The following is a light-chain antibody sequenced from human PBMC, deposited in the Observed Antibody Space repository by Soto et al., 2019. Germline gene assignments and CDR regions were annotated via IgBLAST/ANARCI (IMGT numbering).Light chain of an antibody. V-gene: IGKV1-39*01. J-gene: IGKJ4*01. CDR2: GAS. CDR3: QQSHSTPRT. CDR1: LRISKY. Sequence: DLKLTQSPSSLSASVGDRVTITCRASLRISKYLNWYQQKPGKAPKLLIYGASTLQSGVPSRFIGSGSGTDVTLTITNLQPEDSATYFCQQSHSTPRTFGGGT.